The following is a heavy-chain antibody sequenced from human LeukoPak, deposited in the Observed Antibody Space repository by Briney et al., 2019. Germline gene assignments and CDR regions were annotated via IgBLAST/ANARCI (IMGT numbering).Heavy chain of an antibody. V-gene: IGHV4-34*01. D-gene: IGHD5-18*01. CDR2: INHSGST. CDR1: GFTFNSYW. CDR3: ARSYSYGFSRVDY. Sequence: GSLRLSCAASGFTFNSYWMSWIRQPPGKGLEWIGEINHSGSTNYNPSLKSRVTISVDTSKNQFSLKLSSVTAADTAVYYCARSYSYGFSRVDYWGQGTLVTVSS. J-gene: IGHJ4*02.